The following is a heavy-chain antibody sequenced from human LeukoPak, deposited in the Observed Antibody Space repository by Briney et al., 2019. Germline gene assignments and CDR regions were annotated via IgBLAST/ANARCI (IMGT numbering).Heavy chain of an antibody. Sequence: SETLSLTCAVYGGSFRGYYWSWIRQPPGKGLEWIGEINHSGSTNYNPSLKSRVTISVDTSKNQFSLKLSSVTAADTAVYYCARLAYCGGDCYPARPNWFDPWGQGTLVSVSS. CDR2: INHSGST. CDR3: ARLAYCGGDCYPARPNWFDP. V-gene: IGHV4-34*01. J-gene: IGHJ5*02. D-gene: IGHD2-21*01. CDR1: GGSFRGYY.